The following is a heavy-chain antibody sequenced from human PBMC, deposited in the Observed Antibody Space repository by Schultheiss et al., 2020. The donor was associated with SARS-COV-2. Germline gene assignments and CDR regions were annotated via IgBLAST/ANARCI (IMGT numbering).Heavy chain of an antibody. V-gene: IGHV4-39*07. D-gene: IGHD2-21*01. J-gene: IGHJ6*02. Sequence: SETLSLTCTVSGGSISSSSYYWGWIRQPPGKGLEWIGSIYYSGSTYYNPSLKSRVTISVDRSKNQFSLKLSSVTAADTAVYYCARGCGGDCYPAYGMDVWGQGTTVTVSS. CDR1: GGSISSSSYY. CDR2: IYYSGST. CDR3: ARGCGGDCYPAYGMDV.